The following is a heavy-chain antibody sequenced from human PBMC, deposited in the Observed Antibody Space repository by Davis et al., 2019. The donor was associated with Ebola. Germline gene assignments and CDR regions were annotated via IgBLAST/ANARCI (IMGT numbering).Heavy chain of an antibody. Sequence: ASVKVSCKASGYTFTSSAFSWVRQAPGQGLEWVGWISGYNGNTKCAQKYQGRVTMTTDTSTSTVYMELRNLRSDDAAVYYCARDREGEYDIWGQGTMVTVSS. J-gene: IGHJ3*02. D-gene: IGHD3-16*01. CDR2: ISGYNGNT. CDR3: ARDREGEYDI. V-gene: IGHV1-18*01. CDR1: GYTFTSSA.